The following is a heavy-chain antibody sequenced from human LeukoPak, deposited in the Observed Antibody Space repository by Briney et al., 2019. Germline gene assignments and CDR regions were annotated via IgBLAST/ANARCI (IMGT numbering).Heavy chain of an antibody. Sequence: PSETLSLTCTVSGGSISSYYWSWIRQPAGKGLEWIGRIYTSGSTNYNPSLKSRVTMSVDTSKNQFSLKLSSVTAADTAVYYCAVSSGWYLDYWYFDLWGRGTLVTVSS. V-gene: IGHV4-4*07. D-gene: IGHD6-19*01. J-gene: IGHJ2*01. CDR3: AVSSGWYLDYWYFDL. CDR1: GGSISSYY. CDR2: IYTSGST.